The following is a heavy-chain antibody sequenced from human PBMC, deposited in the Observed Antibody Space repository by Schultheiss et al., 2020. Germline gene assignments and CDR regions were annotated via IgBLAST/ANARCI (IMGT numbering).Heavy chain of an antibody. CDR3: ARDNSGWSVDTFDI. CDR1: GGSVSSGSYY. V-gene: IGHV4-61*01. Sequence: SETLSLTCTVSGGSVSSGSYYWSCIRQPPGKGLEWNGYIYYSGSTNYNPSLKSRVTMSVDTSKNQFSLKLSSVTAADTAVYYCARDNSGWSVDTFDIWGQGTMVTVSS. D-gene: IGHD6-19*01. J-gene: IGHJ3*02. CDR2: IYYSGST.